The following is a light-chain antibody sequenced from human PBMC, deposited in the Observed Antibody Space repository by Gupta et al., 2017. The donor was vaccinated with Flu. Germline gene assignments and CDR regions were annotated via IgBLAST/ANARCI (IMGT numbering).Light chain of an antibody. V-gene: IGKV3-11*01. Sequence: EIVLTQSPATLSLSPGERATLSCRASQSVSRYLAWYQQKPGQAPRLLIYDASNRATGITARFSGSGDGTDFTLTISSREPEDFAVYYCQQRSNGHPEYTFGQGTKMEIK. CDR2: DAS. J-gene: IGKJ2*01. CDR3: QQRSNGHPEYT. CDR1: QSVSRY.